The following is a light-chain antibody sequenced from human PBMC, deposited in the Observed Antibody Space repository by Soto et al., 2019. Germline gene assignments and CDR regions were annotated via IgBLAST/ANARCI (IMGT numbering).Light chain of an antibody. CDR3: QQSYSTPT. J-gene: IGKJ4*01. CDR1: QSVSSSY. V-gene: IGKV3-20*01. CDR2: GAS. Sequence: EIVLTQSPGTLSLSPGERATLSCRASQSVSSSYLAWYQQKPGQAPRLLIYGASSRATGIPDRFSGSGSGTDFTLTISSLQPEDFATYYCQQSYSTPTFGGGTKVDIK.